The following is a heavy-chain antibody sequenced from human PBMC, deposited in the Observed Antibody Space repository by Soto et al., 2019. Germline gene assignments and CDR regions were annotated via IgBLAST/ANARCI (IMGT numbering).Heavy chain of an antibody. V-gene: IGHV1-69*01. CDR3: AIEATAMVDYYYYGMDV. CDR2: IIPIFGTA. J-gene: IGHJ6*02. D-gene: IGHD5-18*01. Sequence: QVQLVQSGAEVKKPGSSVKVSCKASGGTFSSYAISWVRQAPGQGLEWMGGIIPIFGTANYAQKFQGRVTITADESTSTAYMELSRLRSEDTAVYYCAIEATAMVDYYYYGMDVWGQGTTVTVSS. CDR1: GGTFSSYA.